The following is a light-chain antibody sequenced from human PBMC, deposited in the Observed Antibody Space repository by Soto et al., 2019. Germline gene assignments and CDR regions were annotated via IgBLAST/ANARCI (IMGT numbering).Light chain of an antibody. J-gene: IGKJ4*01. V-gene: IGKV3-20*01. CDR3: QQYGSSVGGT. CDR1: QSVSSSY. Sequence: EIVLTQSPGTLSLSPGERATLSCRASQSVSSSYLAWYQQKPGQAPRLLIYDASSRATGIPDRFSGSGSGTDFTLTISRLEPEAFAVYYCQQYGSSVGGTFGGGTKVEIK. CDR2: DAS.